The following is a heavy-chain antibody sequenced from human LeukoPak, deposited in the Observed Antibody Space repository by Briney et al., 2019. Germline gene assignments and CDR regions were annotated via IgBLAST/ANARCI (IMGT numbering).Heavy chain of an antibody. CDR1: GFTFSSYG. Sequence: GGSLRLSCAASGFTFSSYGMHWVRQAPGKGLEWVAVISYDGSNKYYADSVKGRFTISRDNSKNTLYLQMNSLRAGDTAVYYCAKETKPKWYYYDSSGYYLLGRTFDYWGQGTLVTVSS. V-gene: IGHV3-30*18. CDR3: AKETKPKWYYYDSSGYYLLGRTFDY. J-gene: IGHJ4*02. D-gene: IGHD3-22*01. CDR2: ISYDGSNK.